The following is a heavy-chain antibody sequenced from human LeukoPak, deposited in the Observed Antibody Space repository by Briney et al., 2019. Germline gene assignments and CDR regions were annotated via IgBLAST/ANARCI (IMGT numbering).Heavy chain of an antibody. Sequence: SQTPSLTCAISGDSVSSNSAAWNWIRQSPSRGLEWLGRTYYRSKWYNDYAVSVKSRITINPDTSKNQFSLQLNSVTPEDTAVYYCARSFDYYDSSGYYGVGYFDYWGQGTLVTVSS. J-gene: IGHJ4*02. D-gene: IGHD3-22*01. CDR1: GDSVSSNSAA. CDR3: ARSFDYYDSSGYYGVGYFDY. V-gene: IGHV6-1*01. CDR2: TYYRSKWYN.